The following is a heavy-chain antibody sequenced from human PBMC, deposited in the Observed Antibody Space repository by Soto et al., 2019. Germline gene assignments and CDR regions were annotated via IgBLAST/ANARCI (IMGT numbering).Heavy chain of an antibody. V-gene: IGHV4-30-2*01. Sequence: SETLSLTCAISCAPITWGDYSWNWIRQPPGKGLEWIGYIFHGGSTYYNPSLRSRVTISVDRSRTQFSLKMSSVTAADTAVYYCARGRVVVPAAVMFNCLDPWGQGALVTVSS. CDR3: ARGRVVVPAAVMFNCLDP. J-gene: IGHJ5*02. CDR2: IFHGGST. D-gene: IGHD2-2*01. CDR1: CAPITWGDYS.